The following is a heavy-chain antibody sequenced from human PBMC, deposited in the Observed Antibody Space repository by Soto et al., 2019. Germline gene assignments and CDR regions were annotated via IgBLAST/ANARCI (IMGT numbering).Heavy chain of an antibody. CDR1: GGSINSDY. J-gene: IGHJ4*02. V-gene: IGHV4-59*01. CDR2: IYYSGSA. D-gene: IGHD2-2*01. CDR3: ARGGYYFDY. Sequence: PSETLSLTCTVSGGSINSDYWSWIRQPPGKGLEWIGYIYYSGSASYNPSLKSRVTISVDTSKNQFSLKLTSVTAADTAVYYCARGGYYFDYWGQGTLVTVSS.